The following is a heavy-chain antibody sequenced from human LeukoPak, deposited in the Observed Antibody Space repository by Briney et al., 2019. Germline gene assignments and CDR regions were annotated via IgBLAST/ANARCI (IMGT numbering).Heavy chain of an antibody. CDR3: AKDQRTYYYGSGRLH. J-gene: IGHJ4*02. D-gene: IGHD3-10*01. V-gene: IGHV3-23*01. Sequence: GGSLRLSCAASGFTFTSYAMNWVRQAPGKGLEWVSGISANGISTNYADSVKGRFTISRDNSKNTLYLQMNSLRAEDTAVYYCAKDQRTYYYGSGRLHWGQGTLVTVSS. CDR2: ISANGIST. CDR1: GFTFTSYA.